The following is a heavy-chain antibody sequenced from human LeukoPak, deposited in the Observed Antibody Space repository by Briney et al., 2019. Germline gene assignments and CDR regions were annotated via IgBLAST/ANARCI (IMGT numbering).Heavy chain of an antibody. CDR3: ARVVPAANWRLFDP. CDR2: IYYSGST. D-gene: IGHD2-2*01. V-gene: IGHV4-39*07. Sequence: SETLSLTCTVSGGSISSTNYYWGWIRQPPGKGLEWIGSIYYSGSTYYNPSLKSRVTISVDTSKNQFSLKLSSVTAADTAVYYCARVVPAANWRLFDPGGQGTLVSVSS. J-gene: IGHJ5*02. CDR1: GGSISSTNYY.